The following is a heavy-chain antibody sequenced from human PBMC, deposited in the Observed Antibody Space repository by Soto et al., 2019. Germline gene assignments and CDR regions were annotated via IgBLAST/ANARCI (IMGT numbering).Heavy chain of an antibody. CDR2: IWYDGSNK. CDR1: GFTFSSYG. J-gene: IGHJ3*02. CDR3: AREKLTDALDAFDI. Sequence: GGSLRLSCAASGFTFSSYGMHWVRQAPGKGLEWVAVIWYDGSNKYYADSVKGRFTISRDNSKNTLYLQMNSLRAEDTAVYYCAREKLTDALDAFDIWGQGTMVTVSS. D-gene: IGHD7-27*01. V-gene: IGHV3-33*08.